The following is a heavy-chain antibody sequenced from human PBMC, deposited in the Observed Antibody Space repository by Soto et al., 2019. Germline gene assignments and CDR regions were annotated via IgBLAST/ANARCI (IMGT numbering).Heavy chain of an antibody. Sequence: PGGSLRLSCAASGFTFEEYAMYWVRQAPGKGLEWVSAISWNSDNIAYADSVKGRFTISRDNAKNSLYLQMNSLRAEDTAFSHCVESLGRYFYGMDVWRQGTTVTVSS. J-gene: IGHJ6*02. CDR3: VESLGRYFYGMDV. CDR2: ISWNSDNI. CDR1: GFTFEEYA. D-gene: IGHD1-20*01. V-gene: IGHV3-9*01.